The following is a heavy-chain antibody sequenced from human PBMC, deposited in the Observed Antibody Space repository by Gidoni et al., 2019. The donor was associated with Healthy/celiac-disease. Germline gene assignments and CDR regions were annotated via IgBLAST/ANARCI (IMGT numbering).Heavy chain of an antibody. D-gene: IGHD3-3*01. J-gene: IGHJ4*02. V-gene: IGHV5-51*03. CDR1: GYSFTSYW. Sequence: EVQLVQSGAEVKKPGESLKISCKGSGYSFTSYWIGWVRQMPGKGLEWMGIIYPGDSDTSYSPSFQGNVTISAYKSSSTCYLQWSILEASDTAMYYCARLNNYGGPITIFGVVTNRALYFDYWGQGTLVTVSS. CDR2: IYPGDSDT. CDR3: ARLNNYGGPITIFGVVTNRALYFDY.